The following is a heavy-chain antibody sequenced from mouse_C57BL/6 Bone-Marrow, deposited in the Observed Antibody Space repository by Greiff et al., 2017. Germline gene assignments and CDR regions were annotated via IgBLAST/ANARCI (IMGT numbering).Heavy chain of an antibody. Sequence: ESGPGLVKPSQSLSLTCSVTGYSITSGYYWNWIRQFPGNKLEWMGYISYDGSNNYNPSLKNRISITRDTSKNQFFLKLNSVTTEDTATYYCARGSDGYYSYAMDYWGQGTSVTVSS. V-gene: IGHV3-6*01. D-gene: IGHD2-3*01. J-gene: IGHJ4*01. CDR1: GYSITSGYY. CDR2: ISYDGSN. CDR3: ARGSDGYYSYAMDY.